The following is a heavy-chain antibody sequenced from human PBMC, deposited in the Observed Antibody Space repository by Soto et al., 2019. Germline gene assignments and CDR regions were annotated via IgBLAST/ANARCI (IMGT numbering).Heavy chain of an antibody. CDR2: IWYDGSNK. CDR3: ARVAPRYYYYMDV. CDR1: GFTFSSYG. Sequence: GGSLRLSCASSGFTFSSYGMHWVRQAPGKGLEWVAVIWYDGSNKYYADSVKGRFTISRDNSKNTLYLQMNSLRAEDTAVYYCARVAPRYYYYMDVWGKGTTVTVSS. J-gene: IGHJ6*03. V-gene: IGHV3-33*01.